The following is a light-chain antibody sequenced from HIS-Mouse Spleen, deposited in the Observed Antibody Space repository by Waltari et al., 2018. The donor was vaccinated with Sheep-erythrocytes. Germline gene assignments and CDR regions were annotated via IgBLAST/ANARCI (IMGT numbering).Light chain of an antibody. V-gene: IGLV2-11*01. Sequence: QSALTQPRSVSGSPGQSVTISCTGTSSDVGGYNYVSWYQQHPGNAPKLMIYDVSKRPSGVPDRFSGCKSGNTASLTSSGLQAEDEADYYCCSYAGSYTWVFGGGTKLNVL. CDR2: DVS. CDR3: CSYAGSYTWV. J-gene: IGLJ3*02. CDR1: SSDVGGYNY.